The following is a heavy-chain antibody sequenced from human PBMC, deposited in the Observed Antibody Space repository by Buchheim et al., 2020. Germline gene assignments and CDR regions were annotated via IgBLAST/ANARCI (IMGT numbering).Heavy chain of an antibody. V-gene: IGHV3-33*01. CDR1: GFTFSSYG. D-gene: IGHD2-2*01. J-gene: IGHJ5*02. CDR2: IWYDGSNK. Sequence: QVQLVESGGGVVQPGRSLRLSCAASGFTFSSYGRHWVRQAPGKGLEWVAVIWYDGSNKYYADSVKGRFTISRDNSKNTLYLQMNSLRAEDTAVYYCAREGYCSSTSCKGHWFDPWGQGTL. CDR3: AREGYCSSTSCKGHWFDP.